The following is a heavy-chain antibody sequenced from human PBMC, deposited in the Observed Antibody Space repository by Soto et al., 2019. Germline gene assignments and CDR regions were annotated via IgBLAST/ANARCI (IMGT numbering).Heavy chain of an antibody. J-gene: IGHJ5*02. Sequence: SEALSLTCTVSGGSISSGDYYWSWIRQPPGKGLEWIGYIYYSGSTYYNPSLKSRVTISVDTSKNQFSLKLSSVTAADTAVYYCARVLYYGSGREFDPWGQGTLVTVSS. CDR2: IYYSGST. CDR1: GGSISSGDYY. V-gene: IGHV4-30-4*01. D-gene: IGHD3-10*01. CDR3: ARVLYYGSGREFDP.